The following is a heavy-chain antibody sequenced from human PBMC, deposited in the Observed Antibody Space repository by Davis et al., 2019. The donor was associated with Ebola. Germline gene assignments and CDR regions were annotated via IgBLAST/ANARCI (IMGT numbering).Heavy chain of an antibody. CDR2: IYHSGST. J-gene: IGHJ4*02. D-gene: IGHD2-2*01. V-gene: IGHV4-30-2*01. CDR3: ARRYCSSTSCSYFDY. Sequence: TLSLTCAVSGGSISSGGYSWSWIRQPPGKGLEWIGYIYHSGSTYYNPSLKSRVTISVDRSKNQFSLKLSSVTAADTAVYYCARRYCSSTSCSYFDYWGQGTLVTVSS. CDR1: GGSISSGGYS.